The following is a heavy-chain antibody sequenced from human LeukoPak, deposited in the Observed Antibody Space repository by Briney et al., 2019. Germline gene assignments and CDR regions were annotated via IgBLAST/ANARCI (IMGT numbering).Heavy chain of an antibody. V-gene: IGHV4-38-2*02. CDR1: GYSISSGYY. J-gene: IGHJ6*03. CDR3: ARALPGGYGDYRGYYMDV. D-gene: IGHD4-17*01. CDR2: IYHSGST. Sequence: PSETLSLTCTVSGYSISSGYYWGWIRQPPGKGLEWIGSIYHSGSTYYNPSLKSRVTISVDTSKNQFSLKLSSVTAADTAVYYCARALPGGYGDYRGYYMDVWGKGTTVTVSS.